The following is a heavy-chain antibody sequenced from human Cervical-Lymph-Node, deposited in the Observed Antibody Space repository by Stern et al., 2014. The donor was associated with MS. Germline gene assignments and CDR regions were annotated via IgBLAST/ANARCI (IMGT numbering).Heavy chain of an antibody. J-gene: IGHJ3*02. CDR2: LNPNSGGT. CDR3: ARTPSYGADPFDI. D-gene: IGHD5-18*01. CDR1: GYTFTGYY. Sequence: QMQLVQSGAEVKKPGASVKVSCRPSGYTFTGYYIHWVRQAPGQGLEWMGWLNPNSGGTDYAQKFQGRVTMTRDTSISTAYMELSRLTSGDTAVYYCARTPSYGADPFDIWGLGTMVTVSS. V-gene: IGHV1-2*02.